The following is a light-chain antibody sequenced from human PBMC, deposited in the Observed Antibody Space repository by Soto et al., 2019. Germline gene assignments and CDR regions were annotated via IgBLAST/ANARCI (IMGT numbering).Light chain of an antibody. J-gene: IGKJ1*01. CDR3: HQYDSWT. V-gene: IGKV3-20*01. CDR2: GAS. Sequence: TQSPSSLSASVGDRVTITCRASQSISSYLNWYQQKPGQAPRLLIYGASSRATGIPDRFSGSGSGTDFTLTISRLEPEDFAVYYCHQYDSWTFGQGTKVDIK. CDR1: QSISSY.